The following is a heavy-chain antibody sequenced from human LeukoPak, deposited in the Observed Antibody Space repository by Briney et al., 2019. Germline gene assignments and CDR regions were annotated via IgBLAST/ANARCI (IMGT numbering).Heavy chain of an antibody. V-gene: IGHV3-23*01. CDR2: ISGSGGST. CDR3: AKASSSWYLGQGLDY. J-gene: IGHJ4*02. Sequence: GGSLRLSCAACGFTFSSYAMSWVRQAPGKGLEWVSAISGSGGSTYYADSVKGRFTISRDNSKNTLYLQMNSLRAEDTAVYYCAKASSSWYLGQGLDYWGQGTLVTVSS. CDR1: GFTFSSYA. D-gene: IGHD6-13*01.